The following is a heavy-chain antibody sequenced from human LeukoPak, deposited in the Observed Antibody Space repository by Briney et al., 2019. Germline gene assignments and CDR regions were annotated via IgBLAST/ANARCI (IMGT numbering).Heavy chain of an antibody. CDR3: EREMSS. J-gene: IGHJ4*02. Sequence: SETLSLTCTVSGGSISSGGYYWSWIRQHPEKGLEWIGFFYTSGGTYYNPSLKSRLTISVDTSNNQFYLRLTSVTAADTAVYYCEREMSSWGQGILVTVYS. CDR2: FYTSGGT. CDR1: GGSISSGGYY. V-gene: IGHV4-31*03.